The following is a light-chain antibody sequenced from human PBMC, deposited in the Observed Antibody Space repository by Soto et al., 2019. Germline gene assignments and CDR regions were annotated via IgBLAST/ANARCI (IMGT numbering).Light chain of an antibody. J-gene: IGKJ4*01. Sequence: DIQMTQSPSTLSASVGDRVTITCRASQSISSLLAWYQQKPGKAPKLLIYDASSLKSGVPSRFSGSGSGTEFTLTISSLQPDDFATYYCQQYDNLPLTFGGGTKVDIK. V-gene: IGKV1-5*01. CDR3: QQYDNLPLT. CDR2: DAS. CDR1: QSISSL.